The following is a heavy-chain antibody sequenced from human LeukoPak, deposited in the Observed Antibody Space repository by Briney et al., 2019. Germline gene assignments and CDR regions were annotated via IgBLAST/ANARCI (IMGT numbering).Heavy chain of an antibody. D-gene: IGHD3-22*01. V-gene: IGHV1-46*01. CDR1: GYSFTSHY. CDR3: ARGYYDSSAYYSADY. J-gene: IGHJ4*02. CDR2: TNPSGSST. Sequence: ASVKVSCKASGYSFTSHYMHWVRQAPGQGLEWMGLTNPSGSSTLYAQKFQGRVTMTRDMSTTTDYMELTRLRSDDTAVYYCARGYYDSSAYYSADYWGQGTLVTVSS.